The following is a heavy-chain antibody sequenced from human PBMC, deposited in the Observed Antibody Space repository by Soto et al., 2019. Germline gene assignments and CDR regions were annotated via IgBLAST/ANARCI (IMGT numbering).Heavy chain of an antibody. CDR1: GGSISSGGYS. CDR3: ARGRITMVRGVIPREFDY. D-gene: IGHD3-10*01. CDR2: IYHSGST. Sequence: TLSLPCAVSGGSISSGGYSWSWIRQPPGKGLEWIGYIYHSGSTYYNPSLKSRVTISVDRSKNQFSLKLSSVTAADTAVYYCARGRITMVRGVIPREFDYWGQGTLVTVSS. J-gene: IGHJ4*02. V-gene: IGHV4-30-2*01.